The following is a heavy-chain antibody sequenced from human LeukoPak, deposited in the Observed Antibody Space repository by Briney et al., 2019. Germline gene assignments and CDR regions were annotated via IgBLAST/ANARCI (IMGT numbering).Heavy chain of an antibody. CDR1: GGSISSGDYY. CDR3: ARGHGHWGSGYYGMDV. Sequence: SQTLSLTCTVSGGSISSGDYYWSWIRQPPGKGLEWIGYIYYSGSTYYNPSLKSRVTISLDTSKYQFSLKLSSVTAADTAVYYCARGHGHWGSGYYGMDVWGQGTTVTVSS. D-gene: IGHD7-27*01. CDR2: IYYSGST. V-gene: IGHV4-30-4*01. J-gene: IGHJ6*02.